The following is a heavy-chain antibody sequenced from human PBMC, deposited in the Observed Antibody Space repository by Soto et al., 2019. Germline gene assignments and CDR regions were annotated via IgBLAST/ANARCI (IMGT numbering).Heavy chain of an antibody. CDR2: IKSKTDGGTT. J-gene: IGHJ4*02. Sequence: EVQLVESGGGLVKPGGSLRLSCAASGFTFSNAWMSWVRQDPGKGLEWVGRIKSKTDGGTTDYAAPVKGRFTISRDDSKNTLYLQMNSLKTEDTAVYYCTTGRDYYDSSGYYYWGQGTLVTVSS. V-gene: IGHV3-15*01. CDR3: TTGRDYYDSSGYYY. CDR1: GFTFSNAW. D-gene: IGHD3-22*01.